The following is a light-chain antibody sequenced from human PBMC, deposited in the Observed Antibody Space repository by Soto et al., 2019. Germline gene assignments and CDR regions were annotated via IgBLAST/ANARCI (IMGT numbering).Light chain of an antibody. CDR1: RDISNY. CDR3: QQYDNLT. CDR2: DAS. Sequence: DIQMTQSPSSLSASVGDRVTITCQASRDISNYLNWYQQKPGKAPKLLIYDASNLETGVPSRFSGSGSGTDFTFTISSLQPEYIATYYCQQYDNLTFGPGTKVEIK. V-gene: IGKV1-33*01. J-gene: IGKJ3*01.